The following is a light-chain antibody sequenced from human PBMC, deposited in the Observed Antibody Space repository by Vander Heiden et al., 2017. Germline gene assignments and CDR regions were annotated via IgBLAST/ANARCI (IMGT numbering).Light chain of an antibody. V-gene: IGKV2-28*01. CDR3: MQSLQTAWT. CDR2: LGS. CDR1: QSLLHSNGYND. J-gene: IGKJ1*01. Sequence: DIVMTQSSPSLPVTPGEPASIPCRSSQSLLHSNGYNDLYWYLQKPGQSPQLLIYLGSNRASGVPDRFSGSGSGTDFTLKISIVDAEDVGVYYCMQSLQTAWTFGQGTKVEIK.